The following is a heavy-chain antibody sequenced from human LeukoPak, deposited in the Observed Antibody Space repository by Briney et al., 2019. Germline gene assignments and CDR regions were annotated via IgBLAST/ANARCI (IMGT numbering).Heavy chain of an antibody. V-gene: IGHV1-46*01. CDR2: INPSSGST. J-gene: IGHJ4*02. CDR1: GYTFSSYY. D-gene: IGHD4-23*01. CDR3: AREEATTGVR. Sequence: ASVKVSCKASGYTFSSYYMHWVRQAPGQGLEWVGIINPSSGSTSYAQKFQGRVTMTRDTSTSTVYMEVSSLYFDDTAVYYCAREEATTGVRWGQGTLVTVSS.